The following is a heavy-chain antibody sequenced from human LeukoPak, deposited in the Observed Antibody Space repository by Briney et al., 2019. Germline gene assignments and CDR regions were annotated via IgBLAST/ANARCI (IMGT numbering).Heavy chain of an antibody. CDR2: ISSSSSYI. V-gene: IGHV3-21*04. D-gene: IGHD1-26*01. CDR3: ARDLGELLMYY. CDR1: GYTFSSYS. J-gene: IGHJ4*02. Sequence: GGSLRLSCAASGYTFSSYSMNWVRQAPGKGLEWVSSISSSSSYIYYADSVKGRFTISRDNAKNSLYLQMNSLRAEDTAVYYCARDLGELLMYYWGQGTLVTVSS.